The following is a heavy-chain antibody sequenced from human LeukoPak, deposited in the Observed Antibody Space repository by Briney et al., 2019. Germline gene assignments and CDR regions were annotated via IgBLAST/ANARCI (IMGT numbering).Heavy chain of an antibody. D-gene: IGHD1-26*01. CDR1: GGSFSGYY. J-gene: IGHJ4*02. Sequence: SETLSLTCAVYGGSFSGYYWSWIRQPPGKGLEWIGEINHSGSTNYNPSLKSRVTISVDTSKNQFSLKLSSVTAADTAVYYCARGLMGATTGPYYFDYWCQGTLVTVSS. CDR2: INHSGST. CDR3: ARGLMGATTGPYYFDY. V-gene: IGHV4-34*01.